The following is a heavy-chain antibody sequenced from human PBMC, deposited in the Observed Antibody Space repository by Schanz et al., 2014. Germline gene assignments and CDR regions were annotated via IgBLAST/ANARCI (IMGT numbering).Heavy chain of an antibody. CDR2: IWYDGSNK. Sequence: VQLVESGGDLVKPGGSLRLSCEASGFTFSNYGMNWVRQAPGKGLEWVAIIWYDGSNKYYADSVKGRFTISRDNSKNTLFLQMSSLRAEDTAVYYCARGVRIDYWGQGTLVTVSS. CDR1: GFTFSNYG. CDR3: ARGVRIDY. V-gene: IGHV3-33*08. D-gene: IGHD3-3*01. J-gene: IGHJ4*02.